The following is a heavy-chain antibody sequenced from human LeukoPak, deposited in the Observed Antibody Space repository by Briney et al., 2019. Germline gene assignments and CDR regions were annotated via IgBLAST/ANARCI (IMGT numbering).Heavy chain of an antibody. V-gene: IGHV1-69*05. Sequence: ASVKVSCKASGGTFSSYAISWVRQAPGQGLEWMGGIIPIFGTANYAQKFQGRVTITTDESTSTAYMELSSLRSEDTAVYCCAVALDCSSTSCYTGGGYWGQGTLVTVSS. CDR3: AVALDCSSTSCYTGGGY. J-gene: IGHJ4*02. CDR2: IIPIFGTA. CDR1: GGTFSSYA. D-gene: IGHD2-2*02.